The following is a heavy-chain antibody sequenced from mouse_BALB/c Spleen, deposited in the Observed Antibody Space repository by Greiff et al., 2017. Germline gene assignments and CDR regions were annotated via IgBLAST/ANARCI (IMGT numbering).Heavy chain of an antibody. V-gene: IGHV5-12-1*01. J-gene: IGHJ4*01. D-gene: IGHD1-1*01. CDR1: GFAFSSYD. Sequence: EVKLVESGGGLVKPGGSLKLSCAASGFAFSSYDMSWVRQTPEKRLEWVAYISSGGGSTYYPDTVKGRFTISRDNAKNTLYLQMSSLKSEDTAMYYCARHSYYDGSSFYAMDYWGQGTSVTVSS. CDR3: ARHSYYDGSSFYAMDY. CDR2: ISSGGGST.